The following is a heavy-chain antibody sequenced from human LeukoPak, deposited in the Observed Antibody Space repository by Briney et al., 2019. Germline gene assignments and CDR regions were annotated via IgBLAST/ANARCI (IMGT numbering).Heavy chain of an antibody. D-gene: IGHD3-22*01. CDR1: GGSISSYY. Sequence: PSETLSLTCTVSGGSISSYYWSWIRQPAGKGLEWIGRIYTSGSTNYNPSLKSRVTMSVDTSKNQFSLKLSSVTAADTAVYYCARVSYYYDSSRYYYARFDYWGQGTLVTVSS. CDR3: ARVSYYYDSSRYYYARFDY. J-gene: IGHJ4*02. CDR2: IYTSGST. V-gene: IGHV4-4*07.